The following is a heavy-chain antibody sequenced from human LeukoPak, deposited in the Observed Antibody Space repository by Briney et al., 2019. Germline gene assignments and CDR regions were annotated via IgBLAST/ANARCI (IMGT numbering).Heavy chain of an antibody. CDR3: ASRVVVPYGMDV. CDR1: GFTVSSNY. CDR2: IYSGGST. D-gene: IGHD3-22*01. J-gene: IGHJ6*02. Sequence: GGSLRLSCAASGFTVSSNYMSWVRQAPGKGLEWVSVIYSGGSTYYADSVKGRFTISRDNSKNTLYLQMNSLRAEDTAVYYCASRVVVPYGMDVWGQGTTVTVSS. V-gene: IGHV3-66*01.